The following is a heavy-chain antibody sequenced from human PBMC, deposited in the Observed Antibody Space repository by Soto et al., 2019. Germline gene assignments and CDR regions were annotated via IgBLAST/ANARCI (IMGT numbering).Heavy chain of an antibody. CDR2: IIPIFGTA. Sequence: QVQLVQSGAEVKKPGSSVKVSCKASGGTFSRYSINWVRQAPGQGLEWMGEIIPIFGTANYAKKFQGRVTTTADESTSTAYMELSSLRSEYTAVYYCARDGGRHSGGIDYWGQGTLVTVYS. CDR3: ARDGGRHSGGIDY. D-gene: IGHD1-26*01. J-gene: IGHJ4*02. CDR1: GGTFSRYS. V-gene: IGHV1-69*01.